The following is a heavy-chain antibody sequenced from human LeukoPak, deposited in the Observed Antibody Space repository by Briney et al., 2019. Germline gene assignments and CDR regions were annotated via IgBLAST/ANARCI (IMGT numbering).Heavy chain of an antibody. D-gene: IGHD2-21*01. CDR2: IYPGDSDT. CDR3: ARLIVVAMPEAFDI. CDR1: GYSFTSYW. Sequence: GESLKISCKGSGYSFTSYWIGWARQMPGKGLGWMGIIYPGDSDTRYSPSFQGQVTISADKSISTAYLQWSSLKASDTAMYYCARLIVVAMPEAFDIWGQGTMVTVSS. J-gene: IGHJ3*02. V-gene: IGHV5-51*01.